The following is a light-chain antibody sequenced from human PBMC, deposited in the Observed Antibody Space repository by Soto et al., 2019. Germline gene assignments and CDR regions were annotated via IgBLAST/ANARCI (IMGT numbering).Light chain of an antibody. CDR1: QSVSSSY. CDR3: QHYGRSLWT. Sequence: EIVLTQSPGTLSLSPGERATLSCRASQSVSSSYLAWYQQKPGQAPRLLIYGASSRATGIPDRFSGSGSGTDFTLTISRLEPEDFAVYYCQHYGRSLWTFGQGTELDI. V-gene: IGKV3-20*01. J-gene: IGKJ1*01. CDR2: GAS.